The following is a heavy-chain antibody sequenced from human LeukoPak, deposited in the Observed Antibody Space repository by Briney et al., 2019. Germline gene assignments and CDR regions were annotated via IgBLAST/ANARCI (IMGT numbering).Heavy chain of an antibody. J-gene: IGHJ4*02. V-gene: IGHV4-59*01. CDR3: ARAHYSGSGTYYNRAFDY. Sequence: SETLSLTCTVSGGSISSYYWSWLRQPPGKGLEWIGYIYYRGTINYNPSLKSRVTVSIDTSKNQFSLKLSSVTAADTAVYYCARAHYSGSGTYYNRAFDYWGQGTLVTVSS. D-gene: IGHD3-10*01. CDR2: IYYRGTI. CDR1: GGSISSYY.